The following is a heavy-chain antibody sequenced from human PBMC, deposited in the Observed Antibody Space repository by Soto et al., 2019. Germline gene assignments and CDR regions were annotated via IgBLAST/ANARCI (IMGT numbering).Heavy chain of an antibody. CDR3: AQLQDGEPLSWLFDP. Sequence: EVQLLESGGSLVQPGGSLRLSCAASGFTFSTYAMSWVRQAPGKGLEWVSGVSGSGGSTYYAESVQGRFTISRDNAKNSVSLQMKNLTAEDTAVYDCAQLQDGEPLSWLFDPWGQGTLVTVSS. J-gene: IGHJ5*02. CDR2: VSGSGGST. V-gene: IGHV3-23*01. D-gene: IGHD4-17*01. CDR1: GFTFSTYA.